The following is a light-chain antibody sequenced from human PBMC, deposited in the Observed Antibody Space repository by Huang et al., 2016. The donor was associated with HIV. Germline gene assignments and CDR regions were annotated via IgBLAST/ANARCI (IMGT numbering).Light chain of an antibody. CDR1: PSVNSN. J-gene: IGKJ5*01. V-gene: IGKV3-15*01. CDR3: QQYNNWPPIT. Sequence: EIVMTQSPATLSVSPGERAPLSCGASPSVNSNLAWYHQKPGQAPRLLIYGASTRATGIPARFSGSGSGTEFTLTISSLQSEDFAVYYCQQYNNWPPITFGQGTRLEIK. CDR2: GAS.